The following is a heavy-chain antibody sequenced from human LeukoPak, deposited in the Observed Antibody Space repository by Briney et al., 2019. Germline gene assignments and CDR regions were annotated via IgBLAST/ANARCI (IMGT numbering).Heavy chain of an antibody. CDR2: ISWNSGSI. V-gene: IGHV3-9*01. D-gene: IGHD6-13*01. J-gene: IGHJ4*02. CDR1: GFTFDDYA. CDR3: AKGTSQQLDYFDY. Sequence: GGSLRLSCAAFGFTFDDYAMHWVRQAPGKGLEWVSGISWNSGSIGYADSVKGRFTISRDNAKNSLYLQMNSLRAEDTALYYCAKGTSQQLDYFDYWGQGTLVTVSS.